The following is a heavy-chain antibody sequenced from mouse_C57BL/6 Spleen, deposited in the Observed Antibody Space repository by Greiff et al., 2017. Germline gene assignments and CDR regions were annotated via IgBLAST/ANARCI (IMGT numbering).Heavy chain of an antibody. J-gene: IGHJ4*01. Sequence: VQLQQPGAELVRPGSSVKLSCKASGYTFTSYWMDWVKQRPGQGLEWIGNIYPSDSETHYNQKFKDKATLTVDKSSSTAYMQLSSLTSEDSAVYYCARGPTGIFYAMDDWGQGTSVTVSS. CDR3: ARGPTGIFYAMDD. CDR2: IYPSDSET. V-gene: IGHV1-61*01. CDR1: GYTFTSYW. D-gene: IGHD4-1*02.